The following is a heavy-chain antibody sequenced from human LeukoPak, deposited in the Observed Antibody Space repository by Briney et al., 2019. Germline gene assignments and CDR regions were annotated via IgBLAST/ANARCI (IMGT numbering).Heavy chain of an antibody. CDR1: GFTFDDYA. D-gene: IGHD4-17*01. Sequence: GRSLRLSCAASGFTFDDYAMHWVRQAPGKGLEWVSLISWDGGSTYYADSVKGRFTISRDNSKNSLYLQMNNLRAEDTALYYCAKATVPDYYYYMDVWGKGTTVTVSS. J-gene: IGHJ6*03. V-gene: IGHV3-43D*03. CDR2: ISWDGGST. CDR3: AKATVPDYYYYMDV.